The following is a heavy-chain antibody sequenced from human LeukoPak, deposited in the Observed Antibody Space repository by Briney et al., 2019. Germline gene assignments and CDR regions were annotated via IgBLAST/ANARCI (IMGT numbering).Heavy chain of an antibody. CDR3: ARDWGYYDSSGYYDY. Sequence: ASVKVSCKASGYTFTGYYMRWVRQAPGQGLEWMGWINPNSGGTNYAQKFQGRVTMTRDTSISTAYMELSRLRSDDTAVYYCARDWGYYDSSGYYDYWGQGTLVTVSS. CDR1: GYTFTGYY. CDR2: INPNSGGT. V-gene: IGHV1-2*02. D-gene: IGHD3-22*01. J-gene: IGHJ4*02.